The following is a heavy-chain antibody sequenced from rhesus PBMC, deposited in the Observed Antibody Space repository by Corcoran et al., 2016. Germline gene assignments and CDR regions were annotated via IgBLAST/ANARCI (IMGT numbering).Heavy chain of an antibody. CDR1: GFTLSIYG. V-gene: IGHV3-54*02. J-gene: IGHJ5-1*01. CDR2: ISSDGTNK. Sequence: EVQLVESGGCLAQPGGSLRLSCAAAGFTLSIYGIHWVRLAPGKGLEWVAVISSDGTNKYYADSVKDRFTISRDNSNSMVYLQMNNLKLEDTAVYYCTRFDVWGPGVLVIVSS. CDR3: TRFDV.